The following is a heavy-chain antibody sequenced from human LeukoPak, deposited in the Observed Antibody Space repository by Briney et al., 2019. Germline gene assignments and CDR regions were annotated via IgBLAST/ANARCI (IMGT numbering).Heavy chain of an antibody. J-gene: IGHJ4*02. CDR1: GFTFSSYA. CDR3: AKVARSYYYDSIGYVDS. D-gene: IGHD3-22*01. CDR2: ISGSGGST. Sequence: GGYLRLSCAASGFTFSSYAMSWVRQAPGKGLEWVSAISGSGGSTYYADSVKGRFTISRDNSKNTLYLQMNSLRAEDTAVYYCAKVARSYYYDSIGYVDSWCQGTLVTLSS. V-gene: IGHV3-23*01.